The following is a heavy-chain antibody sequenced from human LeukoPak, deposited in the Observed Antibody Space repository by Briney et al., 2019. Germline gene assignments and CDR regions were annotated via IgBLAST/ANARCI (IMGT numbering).Heavy chain of an antibody. V-gene: IGHV3-48*03. D-gene: IGHD3-22*01. J-gene: IGHJ3*02. CDR3: AMSTYYYDSSGFNYAAFDI. Sequence: GGSLRLSCAASGFTISSYDRNWLRQAPGKGLEWVLYISSGGSTIYYADSVKGRFTISRDNAKNSVYLQRNSLRAEDTAVYYCAMSTYYYDSSGFNYAAFDIWGEGTMVTVSS. CDR1: GFTISSYD. CDR2: ISSGGSTI.